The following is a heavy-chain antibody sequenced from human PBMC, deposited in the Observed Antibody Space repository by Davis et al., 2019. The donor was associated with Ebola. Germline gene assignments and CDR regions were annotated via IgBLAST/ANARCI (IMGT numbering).Heavy chain of an antibody. V-gene: IGHV3-23*01. D-gene: IGHD3-10*01. Sequence: GGSLRLSCAASGFTFSSYSMNWVRQAPGKGLEWVSGMTRAGDSTYYAGSVKGRFTISRDNSKNTFYLQMNSLGAEDTAIYYCVNRAVDPWGQGTLVTVSS. CDR2: MTRAGDST. CDR1: GFTFSSYS. CDR3: VNRAVDP. J-gene: IGHJ5*02.